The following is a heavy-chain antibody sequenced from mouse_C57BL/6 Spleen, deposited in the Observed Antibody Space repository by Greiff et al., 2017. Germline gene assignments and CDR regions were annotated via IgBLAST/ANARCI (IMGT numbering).Heavy chain of an antibody. D-gene: IGHD1-1*01. CDR3: ARDSGSICAY. CDR2: ISDGGSYT. V-gene: IGHV5-4*01. Sequence: EVKLQESGGGLVKPGGSLKLSCAASGFTFSSYAMSWVRQTPEKRLEWVATISDGGSYTYYPDNVKGRFTISRDNAKNNLYLQMSHLKSEDTAMYYCARDSGSICAYWGQGTLVTVSA. CDR1: GFTFSSYA. J-gene: IGHJ3*01.